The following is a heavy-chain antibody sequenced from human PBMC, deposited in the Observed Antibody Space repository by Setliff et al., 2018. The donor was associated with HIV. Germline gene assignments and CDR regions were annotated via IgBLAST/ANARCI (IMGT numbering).Heavy chain of an antibody. J-gene: IGHJ3*02. CDR2: INPNSGGT. CDR1: GYTFTGYY. Sequence: ASVKVSCKTSGYTFTGYYMHWVRQAPGQGLEWMGRINPNSGGTNYAQKFQGRVTMTRDTSISTAYMELRRLRSDDTAVYYCATKPHCTNGVCLDAFDIWGQGTKVTVSS. CDR3: ATKPHCTNGVCLDAFDI. V-gene: IGHV1-2*06. D-gene: IGHD2-8*01.